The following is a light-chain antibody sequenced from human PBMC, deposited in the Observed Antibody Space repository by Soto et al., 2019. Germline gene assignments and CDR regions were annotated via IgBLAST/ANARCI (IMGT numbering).Light chain of an antibody. J-gene: IGLJ3*02. CDR3: AAWDARLSGWV. Sequence: QSVLTQPPSASGTPGQRVTISCSGSSSHIGSNTVKWYQQFPGTAPKLLIHSNNQRPSGVPDRFSDSKSGTSASLAISGLQSEDEADYYCAAWDARLSGWVFGGGTKVTVL. CDR1: SSHIGSNT. CDR2: SNN. V-gene: IGLV1-44*01.